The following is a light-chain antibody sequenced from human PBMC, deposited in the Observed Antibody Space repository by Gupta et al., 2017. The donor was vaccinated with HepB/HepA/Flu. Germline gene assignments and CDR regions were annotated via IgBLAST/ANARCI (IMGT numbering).Light chain of an antibody. J-gene: IGKJ2*04. CDR3: QQYSSYSS. V-gene: IGKV1-5*03. Sequence: DIQMTQSPSTLSASVGDRVTITCRASESINSWLAWYQQKPGKAPKLLIYKASTLETGVPSRFSGSGSGTEFTLTISSLQPDEFATYYCQQYSSYSSFGQGTKLEIK. CDR2: KAS. CDR1: ESINSW.